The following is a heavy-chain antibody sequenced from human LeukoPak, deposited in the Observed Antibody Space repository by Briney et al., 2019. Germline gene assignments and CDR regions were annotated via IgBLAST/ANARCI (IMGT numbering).Heavy chain of an antibody. CDR2: IDGGGSST. CDR3: ARGPGSSGGAYVGDY. V-gene: IGHV3-74*01. Sequence: GGSLRLSCAASGFTFSNHWMHWVRQVPGKGLVWVSRIDGGGSSTSYADSVKGRFSISRDNGENTLYLQMNSLRVEDTAVYYCARGPGSSGGAYVGDYWGHGTLVTVSS. J-gene: IGHJ4*01. D-gene: IGHD3-22*01. CDR1: GFTFSNHW.